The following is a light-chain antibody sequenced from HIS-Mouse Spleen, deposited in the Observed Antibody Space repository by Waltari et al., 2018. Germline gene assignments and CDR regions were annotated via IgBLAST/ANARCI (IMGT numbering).Light chain of an antibody. CDR1: QSISSW. CDR3: QQYNSYSRT. J-gene: IGKJ1*01. V-gene: IGKV1-5*03. Sequence: DIQMTQSPSTLSASVGDRVTITCRASQSISSWLAWYQQKPGKAPKLLIYKASSLERGVPSRFSGSGSGTEFTLTISSLQPDEFATYYCQQYNSYSRTFGQGTKVEIK. CDR2: KAS.